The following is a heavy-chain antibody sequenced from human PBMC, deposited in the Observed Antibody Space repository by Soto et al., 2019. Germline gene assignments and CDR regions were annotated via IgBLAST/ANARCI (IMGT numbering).Heavy chain of an antibody. D-gene: IGHD1-26*01. V-gene: IGHV4-39*01. J-gene: IGHJ4*02. CDR1: GGSISSSSYY. CDR2: IYYSGST. Sequence: SETLSLTCTVSGGSISSSSYYWGWIRQPPGKGLEWIGSIYYSGSTYYNPSLKSRVTISVDTSKNQFSLKLSSVTAADTAVYYCARPGATADLYYFDYWGQGTLVTVSS. CDR3: ARPGATADLYYFDY.